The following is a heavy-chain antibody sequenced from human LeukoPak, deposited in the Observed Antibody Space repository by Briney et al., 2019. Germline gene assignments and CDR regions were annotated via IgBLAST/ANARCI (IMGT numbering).Heavy chain of an antibody. D-gene: IGHD2-21*02. CDR1: GGSISSSSYY. Sequence: SETLSLTCTVSGGSISSSSYYWGWIRQPPGRGLEWIGYIYYGGSTNYNPSLKSRVTISVDTSKNQFSLKLSSVTAADTAVYYCARTPNTCGGDCYPDYWGQGTLVTVSS. V-gene: IGHV4-61*05. CDR3: ARTPNTCGGDCYPDY. CDR2: IYYGGST. J-gene: IGHJ4*02.